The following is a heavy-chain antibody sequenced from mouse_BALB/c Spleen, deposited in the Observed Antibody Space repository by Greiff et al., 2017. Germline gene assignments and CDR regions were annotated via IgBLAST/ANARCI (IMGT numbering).Heavy chain of an antibody. V-gene: IGHV5-9-3*01. Sequence: EVMLVESGGGLVKPGGSLKLSCAASGFTFSSYAMSWVRQTPEKRLAWVATISSGGSYTYYPDSVKGRFTISRDNAKNTLYLQMSSLRSEDTAMYYCARQLGLRYFDYWGQGTTLTVSS. CDR2: ISSGGSYT. J-gene: IGHJ2*01. CDR1: GFTFSSYA. CDR3: ARQLGLRYFDY. D-gene: IGHD3-1*01.